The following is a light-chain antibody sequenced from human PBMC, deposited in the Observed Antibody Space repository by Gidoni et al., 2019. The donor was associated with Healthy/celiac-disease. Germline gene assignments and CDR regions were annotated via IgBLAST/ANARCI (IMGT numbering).Light chain of an antibody. CDR2: GAS. V-gene: IGKV3-15*01. Sequence: EIVRTQTPATLSVSPGERATLSCRASQSVSSNLAWYQQKPGQAPRLLIYGASTRATGIPARFSGSGSGTEFPLTISSLQSEDFAVYYCQQYNNWPLFGQGTKVEIK. CDR3: QQYNNWPL. CDR1: QSVSSN. J-gene: IGKJ1*01.